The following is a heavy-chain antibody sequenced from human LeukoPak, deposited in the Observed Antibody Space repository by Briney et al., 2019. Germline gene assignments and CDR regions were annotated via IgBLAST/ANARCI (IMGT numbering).Heavy chain of an antibody. D-gene: IGHD3-22*01. J-gene: IGHJ4*02. CDR1: GYTFTTYG. CDR3: ARGSTARYYYDSSGYYRGAVDY. V-gene: IGHV1-18*01. CDR2: ISAYNGNT. Sequence: ASVKVSCKASGYTFTTYGISWVRQAPGQGLEWMGWISAYNGNTNYAQKFQGRVTMTTDTSTSTAYMELRSLRSDDTAVYYCARGSTARYYYDSSGYYRGAVDYWGQGTLVTVSS.